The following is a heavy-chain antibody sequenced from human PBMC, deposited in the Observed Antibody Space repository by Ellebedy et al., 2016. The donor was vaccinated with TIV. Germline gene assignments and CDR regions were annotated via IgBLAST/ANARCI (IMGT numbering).Heavy chain of an antibody. D-gene: IGHD5-18*01. CDR1: GYNFTNFW. J-gene: IGHJ5*02. CDR2: IYPGDSDT. CDR3: AIGGKIQVKGLAYRGNWFDP. V-gene: IGHV5-51*01. Sequence: GESLKISXKGSGYNFTNFWIGWVRQMPGKGLEWMGIIYPGDSDTRYSSSFQGQVTISADKSISTAYLQWRSLKASDTGMYYCAIGGKIQVKGLAYRGNWFDPWGQGTLVTVSS.